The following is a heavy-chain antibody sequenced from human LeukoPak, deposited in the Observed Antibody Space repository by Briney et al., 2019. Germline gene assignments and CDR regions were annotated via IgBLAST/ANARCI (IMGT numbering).Heavy chain of an antibody. D-gene: IGHD2-2*01. J-gene: IGHJ6*02. Sequence: PSETLSLTCTVSGAXISSYYCSWLRQPPGKGLEWIGHIYYTGSTNYNPSLKSRVTISVDTSKNQLSLKLNSVTAADTAVYYCARDCSSTRCYGYYYYGMDVWGRGTTVTVSS. CDR2: IYYTGST. CDR1: GAXISSYY. V-gene: IGHV4-59*01. CDR3: ARDCSSTRCYGYYYYGMDV.